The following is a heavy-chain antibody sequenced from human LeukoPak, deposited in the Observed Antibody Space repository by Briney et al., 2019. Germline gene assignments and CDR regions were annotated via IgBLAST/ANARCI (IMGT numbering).Heavy chain of an antibody. CDR2: IIPILGIA. J-gene: IGHJ4*02. Sequence: SVKVSCKASGGTFGSYAISWVRQAPGQGLEWMGRIIPILGIANYAQKFQGRVTITADKSTSTAYMELSSLRSEDTAVYYCARDRFAVAPDYWGQGTLVTVSS. CDR1: GGTFGSYA. V-gene: IGHV1-69*04. D-gene: IGHD6-19*01. CDR3: ARDRFAVAPDY.